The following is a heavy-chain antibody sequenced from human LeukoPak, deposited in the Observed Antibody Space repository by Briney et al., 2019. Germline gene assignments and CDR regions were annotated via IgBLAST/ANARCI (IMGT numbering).Heavy chain of an antibody. J-gene: IGHJ4*02. CDR2: IWYDGSNK. D-gene: IGHD1-26*01. V-gene: IGHV3-33*01. CDR1: GFTFRSHG. Sequence: PGGSLRLSCAASGFTFRSHGMHWVRQAPGKGLEWVAFIWYDGSNKYYTDSVKGRFTISRDNSKNTLYLQMNCLRAEDTAVYYCAGDRATSYFDYWGQGALVTISS. CDR3: AGDRATSYFDY.